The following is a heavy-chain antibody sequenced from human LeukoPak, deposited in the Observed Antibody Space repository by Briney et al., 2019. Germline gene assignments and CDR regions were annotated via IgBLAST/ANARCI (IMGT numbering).Heavy chain of an antibody. CDR3: ARELHPGIAARKVYYFDY. J-gene: IGHJ4*02. V-gene: IGHV4-30-2*01. Sequence: PSETLSLTCTVSGGSISSGGYYWSWIRQPPGKGLEWIGYIYHSGSTYYNPSLKSRVTISVDRSKNQFSLKLSSVTAADTAVYYCARELHPGIAARKVYYFDYWGQGTLVTVSS. CDR2: IYHSGST. D-gene: IGHD6-6*01. CDR1: GGSISSGGYY.